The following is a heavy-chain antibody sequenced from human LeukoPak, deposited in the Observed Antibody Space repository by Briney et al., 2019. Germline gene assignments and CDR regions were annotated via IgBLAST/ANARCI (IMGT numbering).Heavy chain of an antibody. CDR3: ARVIWNGADY. J-gene: IGHJ4*02. CDR2: INHSGST. CDR1: GGSFSGYY. V-gene: IGHV4-34*01. Sequence: PSETLSLTCAVYGGSFSGYYWSWIRQPPGKRLEWIGEINHSGSTNYNPSLKSRVTISVDTSKNQFPLKLSSVTAADTAVYYCARVIWNGADYWGQGTLVTVSS. D-gene: IGHD1-1*01.